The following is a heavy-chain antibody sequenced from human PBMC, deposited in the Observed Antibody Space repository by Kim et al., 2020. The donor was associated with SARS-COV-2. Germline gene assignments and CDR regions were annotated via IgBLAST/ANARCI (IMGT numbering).Heavy chain of an antibody. CDR1: EFTLSSHG. CDR2: ISYDGSNK. Sequence: GGSLRLSCAASEFTLSSHGMHWVRQAPGKGLEWVAVISYDGSNKYYADSVKGRFTISRDNFKNTLYLQMNSLRAEDTAVYYCAKDLGKNFYDAGDPPQYNYYGMDDWGQGTTVTVSS. CDR3: AKDLGKNFYDAGDPPQYNYYGMDD. J-gene: IGHJ6*02. V-gene: IGHV3-30*18. D-gene: IGHD3-22*01.